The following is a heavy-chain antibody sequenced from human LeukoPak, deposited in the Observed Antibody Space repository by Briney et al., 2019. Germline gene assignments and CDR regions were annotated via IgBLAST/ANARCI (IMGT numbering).Heavy chain of an antibody. V-gene: IGHV3-30-3*01. J-gene: IGHJ4*02. D-gene: IGHD1-26*01. CDR1: GFSLSSYA. CDR2: VSFDGRNK. Sequence: GGSLRLSCEASGFSLSSYAFHWVRQAPGKGLEWVSFVSFDGRNKNYADSVRGRFTISRDNSKNTLYLQMNSVTYEDTAVYFCVRIVGHTTTDFWGQGTIVTVSP. CDR3: VRIVGHTTTDF.